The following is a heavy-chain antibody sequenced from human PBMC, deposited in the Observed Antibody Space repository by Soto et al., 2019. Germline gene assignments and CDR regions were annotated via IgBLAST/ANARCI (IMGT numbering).Heavy chain of an antibody. J-gene: IGHJ4*02. CDR3: ARDEYRGAYEY. CDR1: GFTFSNYK. D-gene: IGHD2-2*01. V-gene: IGHV3-48*03. Sequence: EVQLVESGGGLVQPGGSLRLSCAASGFTFSNYKMNWVRQAPGKGLEWVSYISSSGNTIHYADSVKGRFTISRDNAKKSVYLQMNSLRAEDTAVYYCARDEYRGAYEYWGQGTLVTVSS. CDR2: ISSSGNTI.